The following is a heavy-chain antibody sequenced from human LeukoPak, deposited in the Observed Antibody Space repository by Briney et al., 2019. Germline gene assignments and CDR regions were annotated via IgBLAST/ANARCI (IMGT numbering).Heavy chain of an antibody. V-gene: IGHV3-11*01. CDR1: KFAFSSYA. Sequence: GGSLRLSCAASKFAFSSYAMSWIHQAPGKGLEWVSYISSSDNTIYYADSVKGRFTISRDNAKNSLYLQMNSLRAEETAMYYCARDPGYDFWSGYLDYWGQGTLVTVSS. J-gene: IGHJ4*02. CDR2: ISSSDNTI. CDR3: ARDPGYDFWSGYLDY. D-gene: IGHD3-3*01.